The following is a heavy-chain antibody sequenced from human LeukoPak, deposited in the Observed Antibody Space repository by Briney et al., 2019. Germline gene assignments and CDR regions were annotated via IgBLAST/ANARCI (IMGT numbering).Heavy chain of an antibody. J-gene: IGHJ4*02. V-gene: IGHV3-23*01. CDR3: ARSPYTSGWYGVGY. CDR1: GFTFSSYA. CDR2: ISGSGGST. D-gene: IGHD6-19*01. Sequence: PGGSLRLSCAASGFTFSSYAMSWVRQAPGKGLEWVPAISGSGGSTYYADSVKGRFTISRDNSKNTLYLQMNSLRAEDTAVYYCARSPYTSGWYGVGYWGQGTLVTVSS.